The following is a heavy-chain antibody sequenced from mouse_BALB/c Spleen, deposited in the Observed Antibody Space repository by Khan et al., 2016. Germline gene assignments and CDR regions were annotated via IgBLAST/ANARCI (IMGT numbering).Heavy chain of an antibody. CDR2: INTYSGES. CDR3: DMYRDSYGSSRYLDV. J-gene: IGHJ1*01. Sequence: QIQLVQSGPELKKPGKTVKISCKASGYTFTNYGMNWVKQAPGKGLKWMGWINTYSGESTYADDFKGRFAFSLDTSANTAYLQINNLKNEDTATYFCDMYRDSYGSSRYLDVWGAGTTVTVSS. V-gene: IGHV9-3-1*01. CDR1: GYTFTNYG. D-gene: IGHD1-1*01.